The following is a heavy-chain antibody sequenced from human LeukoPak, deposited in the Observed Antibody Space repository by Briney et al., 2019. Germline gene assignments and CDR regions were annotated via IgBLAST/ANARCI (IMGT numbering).Heavy chain of an antibody. CDR1: GYSFTNYW. V-gene: IGHV5-51*01. J-gene: IGHJ4*02. CDR2: IYPGDSDT. CDR3: ARHDPTSGSYDY. Sequence: GESLKISCKGSGYSFTNYWIGWVCQMPGKGLEWMGIIYPGDSDTRYNPSFQGQVTISADKSISTAYLQWSSLKASDTAMYYCARHDPTSGSYDYWGQGTLVTVSS. D-gene: IGHD1-26*01.